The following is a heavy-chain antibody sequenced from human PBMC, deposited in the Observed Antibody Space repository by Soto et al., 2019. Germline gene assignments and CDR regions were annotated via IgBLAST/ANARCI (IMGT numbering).Heavy chain of an antibody. CDR1: GYTFTSYG. CDR2: ISAYNGNT. J-gene: IGHJ4*02. V-gene: IGHV1-18*01. Sequence: ASVKGSCKASGYTFTSYGISWVRQAPGQGLEWMGWISAYNGNTNYAQKLQGRVTMTTDTSTSTAYMELRSLRSDDTAVYYCARSGRSGGSCYSYYFDYWGQGTLVTVSS. CDR3: ARSGRSGGSCYSYYFDY. D-gene: IGHD2-15*01.